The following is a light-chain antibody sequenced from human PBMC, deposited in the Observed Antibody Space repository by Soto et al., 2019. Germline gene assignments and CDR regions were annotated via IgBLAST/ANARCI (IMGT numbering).Light chain of an antibody. CDR1: SSNIGKTL. CDR3: ETWDTNLSAVV. V-gene: IGLV1-51*01. CDR2: DDN. J-gene: IGLJ3*02. Sequence: QSVLTQPPSVSAAPGQKVTISCSGSSSNIGKTLVAWYQHLPGTAPKLLIYDDNRRPSGIPDRVSASKSGTSATLAITGLQTGDEADYYCETWDTNLSAVVFGGGTKLTVL.